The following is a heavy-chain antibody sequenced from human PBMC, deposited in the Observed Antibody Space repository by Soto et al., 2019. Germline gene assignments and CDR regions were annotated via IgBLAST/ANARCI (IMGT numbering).Heavy chain of an antibody. CDR3: AREGALKPFSS. CDR2: ISGSSIYI. CDR1: GFTFSNYN. Sequence: LRLSCVASGFTFSNYNMNWVRQAPGKWLEWVSHISGSSIYIHYADSVRGRFTISRDNAKNSVYLQMDSLRVEDTAVYYCAREGALKPFSSWGQGALVTVSS. J-gene: IGHJ5*02. V-gene: IGHV3-21*01.